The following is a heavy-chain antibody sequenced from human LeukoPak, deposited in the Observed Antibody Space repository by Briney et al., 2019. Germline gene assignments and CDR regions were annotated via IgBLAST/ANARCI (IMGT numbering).Heavy chain of an antibody. D-gene: IGHD3-10*01. J-gene: IGHJ4*02. Sequence: PSETLSLTCAVYGGSFSGYYWSWIRQPPGKGLEWIGEINHSGSTNYNPSLKSRVTISVDTSKNQFSLKLSSVTAADTAVYYCARDNPYGSGTDYWGQGTLVTVSS. CDR1: GGSFSGYY. V-gene: IGHV4-34*01. CDR3: ARDNPYGSGTDY. CDR2: INHSGST.